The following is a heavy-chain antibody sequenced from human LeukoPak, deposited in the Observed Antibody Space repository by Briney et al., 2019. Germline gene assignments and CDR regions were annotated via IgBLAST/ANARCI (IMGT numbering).Heavy chain of an antibody. J-gene: IGHJ4*02. Sequence: SQTLSLTCTVSGGSISSGSYYWSWIRQPAGKGLEWIGRIYTSGSTNYNPSLKSRVTISVDTSKNQFSLKLNSVTAADTAVYYCARCRGSMTSPIDYWGQGTLVTVSA. CDR2: IYTSGST. CDR1: GGSISSGSYY. CDR3: ARCRGSMTSPIDY. D-gene: IGHD2-2*01. V-gene: IGHV4-61*02.